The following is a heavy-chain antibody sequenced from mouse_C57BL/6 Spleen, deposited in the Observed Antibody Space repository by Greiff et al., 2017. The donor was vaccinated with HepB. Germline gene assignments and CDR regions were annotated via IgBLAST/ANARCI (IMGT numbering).Heavy chain of an antibody. J-gene: IGHJ4*01. CDR3: ARGYYYGSSYEMDY. CDR1: GYTFTSYG. CDR2: IYPRSGNT. V-gene: IGHV1-81*01. D-gene: IGHD1-1*01. Sequence: QVQLQQSGAELARPGASVKLSCKASGYTFTSYGISWVKQRTGQGLEWIGEIYPRSGNTYYNEKFKGKATLTADKSSSTAYMELRSLTSEDSAVYFCARGYYYGSSYEMDYWGQGTSVTVSS.